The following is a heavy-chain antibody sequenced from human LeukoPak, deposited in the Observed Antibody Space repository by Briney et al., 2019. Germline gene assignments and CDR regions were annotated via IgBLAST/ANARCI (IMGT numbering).Heavy chain of an antibody. V-gene: IGHV3-7*01. CDR1: GFTFSSYW. CDR3: ARDTLSGVIIGPRMDV. Sequence: GGSLRLSCAASGFTFSSYWMSWVRQAPGKELEWVAIIKPDGSESYCVDSVEGRFTVSRDNTKNSLYLQMNSLGAEDTAVYYCARDTLSGVIIGPRMDVWGQGTTVTVSS. CDR2: IKPDGSES. J-gene: IGHJ6*02. D-gene: IGHD3-3*01.